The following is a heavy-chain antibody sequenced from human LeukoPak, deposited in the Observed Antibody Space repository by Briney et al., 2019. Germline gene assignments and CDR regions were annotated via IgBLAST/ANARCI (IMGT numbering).Heavy chain of an antibody. V-gene: IGHV3-33*01. Sequence: TGGPLRLSCAASGFTFSSHGMHWVRQAPGKGLEWVAVIWYDGSDKYYADSVKGRFTISRDNSKNTLYLQMTSLRADDTAVYYCARDRVLRYFDYWGQGALVTVSS. CDR2: IWYDGSDK. CDR3: ARDRVLRYFDY. J-gene: IGHJ4*02. CDR1: GFTFSSHG. D-gene: IGHD3-16*01.